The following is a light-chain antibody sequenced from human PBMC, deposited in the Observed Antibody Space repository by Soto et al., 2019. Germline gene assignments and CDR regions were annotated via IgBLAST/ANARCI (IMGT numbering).Light chain of an antibody. CDR2: DVS. CDR1: SSDVGGYNY. Sequence: QSALTQPRSGSGSPGQSVTISCTGTSSDVGGYNYVSWYQQHPGKAPKVMIYDVSERPSGVPDRFSGSKSGNAASLTISGLQAEDEADYYCCSYAGSPRYVFGTGTQLTVL. V-gene: IGLV2-11*01. CDR3: CSYAGSPRYV. J-gene: IGLJ1*01.